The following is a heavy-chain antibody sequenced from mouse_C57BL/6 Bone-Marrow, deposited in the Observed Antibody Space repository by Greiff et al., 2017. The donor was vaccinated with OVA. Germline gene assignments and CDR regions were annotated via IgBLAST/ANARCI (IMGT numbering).Heavy chain of an antibody. CDR3: SSPDLLWSAWLDY. J-gene: IGHJ3*01. Sequence: EVKLVESGGGLVKPGGSLKLSCAASGFTFSSYTMSWVRQTPEKRLEWVATISGGAGNTYYPDSVKGRFTISRDNAKNTLYLQISSLRSEDSALYDCSSPDLLWSAWLDYWGQGTLVTVSA. D-gene: IGHD2-1*01. CDR2: ISGGAGNT. V-gene: IGHV5-9*01. CDR1: GFTFSSYT.